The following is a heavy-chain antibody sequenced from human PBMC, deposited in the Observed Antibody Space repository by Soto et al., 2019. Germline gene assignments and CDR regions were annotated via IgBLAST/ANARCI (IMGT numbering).Heavy chain of an antibody. CDR1: GFTVSSNY. CDR2: IYSGGST. V-gene: IGHV3-53*01. CDR3: ATSITIFGVRPYYYGMDV. Sequence: PVGSLRLSCAASGFTVSSNYMSWVRQAPGKGLEWVSVIYSGGSTYYADSVKGRFTISRDNSKNTLYLQMNSLRAEDTAVYYCATSITIFGVRPYYYGMDVWGQGTTVTVSS. D-gene: IGHD3-3*01. J-gene: IGHJ6*02.